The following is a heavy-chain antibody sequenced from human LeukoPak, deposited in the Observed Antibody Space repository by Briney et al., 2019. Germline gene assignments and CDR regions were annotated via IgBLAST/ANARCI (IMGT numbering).Heavy chain of an antibody. CDR2: IYPGDSDT. V-gene: IGHV5-51*01. CDR3: ARPRTTVTNDAFDI. J-gene: IGHJ3*02. D-gene: IGHD4-17*01. Sequence: GESLKISCKGSGYSFTSYWIGWVRQMPGKGLEWMGIIYPGDSDTRYSPSFQGQVTISADKSVSTAYLQWSSLKASDTAMYYCARPRTTVTNDAFDIWGQGTMVAVSS. CDR1: GYSFTSYW.